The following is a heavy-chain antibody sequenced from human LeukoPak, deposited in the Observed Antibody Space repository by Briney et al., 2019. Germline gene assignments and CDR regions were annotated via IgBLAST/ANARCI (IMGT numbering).Heavy chain of an antibody. CDR3: ATISAQTFVI. J-gene: IGHJ3*02. Sequence: PGGSLRLSCVGSGFTFSTYWVNWVRQAPGKGLEWVANIKPDGSDKYYVDSARGRFTVSRDNAKNSEFLQMNSLRAEDTAIYYCATISAQTFVIWGQGTLVSVSS. V-gene: IGHV3-7*01. D-gene: IGHD5-24*01. CDR2: IKPDGSDK. CDR1: GFTFSTYW.